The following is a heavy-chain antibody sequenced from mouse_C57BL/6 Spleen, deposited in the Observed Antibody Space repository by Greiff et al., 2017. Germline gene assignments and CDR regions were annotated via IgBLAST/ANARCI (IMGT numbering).Heavy chain of an antibody. D-gene: IGHD2-3*01. CDR1: GYTFTGYW. J-gene: IGHJ3*01. Sequence: QVQLQQSGAELMKPGASVKLSCTATGYTFTGYWIQWVKQRPGHGLEWIGEILPGSGVTKYNKKFKGKATFTADTSSNTAYMQLSSLTTEDSAIYYGGRGRWLLRFADWGKGILVTVSA. CDR2: ILPGSGVT. V-gene: IGHV1-9*01. CDR3: GRGRWLLRFAD.